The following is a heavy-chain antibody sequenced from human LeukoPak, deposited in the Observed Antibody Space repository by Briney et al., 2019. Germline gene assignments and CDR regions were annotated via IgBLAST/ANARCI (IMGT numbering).Heavy chain of an antibody. J-gene: IGHJ4*02. CDR3: ASSHGYQLLFRENY. CDR2: INPNSGGT. V-gene: IGHV1-2*02. D-gene: IGHD2-2*01. Sequence: EASVKVSCKASGYTFTGYYMHWVRQAPGQGLEWMGWINPNSGGTNYAQKFQGRVTMTRDTSISTAYMELSRLRSDDTAVYYCASSHGYQLLFRENYWGQGTLVTVSS. CDR1: GYTFTGYY.